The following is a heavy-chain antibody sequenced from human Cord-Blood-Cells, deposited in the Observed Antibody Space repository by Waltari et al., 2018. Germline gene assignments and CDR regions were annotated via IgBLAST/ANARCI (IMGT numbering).Heavy chain of an antibody. CDR3: ARDSIVGANWFDP. V-gene: IGHV1-2*04. Sequence: QVQLVHSGAAVKTPGASSKVSCTASGYPFTGYDINCARPAPGQGLEWMGWINPNSGGTNYAQKFQGWVTMTRDTSISTAYMELSRLRSDDTAVYYCARDSIVGANWFDPWGQGTLVTVSS. D-gene: IGHD1-26*01. CDR2: INPNSGGT. CDR1: GYPFTGYD. J-gene: IGHJ5*02.